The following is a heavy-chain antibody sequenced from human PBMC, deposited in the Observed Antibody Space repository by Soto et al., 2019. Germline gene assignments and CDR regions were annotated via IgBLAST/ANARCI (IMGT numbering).Heavy chain of an antibody. V-gene: IGHV3-23*01. D-gene: IGHD3-10*01. CDR1: GFTFSSYA. J-gene: IGHJ4*02. CDR2: ISGSGGST. Sequence: EVQLLESGGGLVQPGGSLRLSCAASGFTFSSYAMSWVRQAPGKGLEWVSAISGSGGSTYYPDCVKGRFTISRDNSKNTLYLQMNSLRAEDTAVYYCAKVRQRGEYYFDYWGQGTLVTVSS. CDR3: AKVRQRGEYYFDY.